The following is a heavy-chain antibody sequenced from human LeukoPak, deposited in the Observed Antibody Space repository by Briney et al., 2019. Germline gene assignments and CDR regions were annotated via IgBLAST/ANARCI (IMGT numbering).Heavy chain of an antibody. D-gene: IGHD3-9*01. CDR1: GGSISSSSYY. CDR2: IYYSGST. V-gene: IGHV4-39*01. J-gene: IGHJ4*02. CDR3: ARHGDYDILTGFDY. Sequence: SETLSLTCTVSGGSISSSSYYWGWIRQPPGKGMEWIGSIYYSGSTYYNPSLKSRVTISVDTSKNQFSLKLSSVTAADTAVYYCARHGDYDILTGFDYWGQGTLVTVSS.